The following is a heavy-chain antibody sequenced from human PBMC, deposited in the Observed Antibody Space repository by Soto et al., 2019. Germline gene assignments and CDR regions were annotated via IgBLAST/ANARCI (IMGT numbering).Heavy chain of an antibody. Sequence: PXESLKISCKGSGDSFTSYRIGWVRQMPGKGLEWMGIIYPGESNTRYSPSFQGQVTISADKSIGTAYLQWSSLKASDTAMYYXATYSSVYYYYTMDVWGQGTTVTVSS. CDR1: GDSFTSYR. V-gene: IGHV5-51*01. J-gene: IGHJ6*02. D-gene: IGHD3-22*01. CDR3: ATYSSVYYYYTMDV. CDR2: IYPGESNT.